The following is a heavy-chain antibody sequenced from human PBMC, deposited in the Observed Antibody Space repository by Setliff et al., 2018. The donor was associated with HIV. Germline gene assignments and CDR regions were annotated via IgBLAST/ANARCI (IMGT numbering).Heavy chain of an antibody. V-gene: IGHV1-2*02. CDR1: GDAFTDYY. Sequence: ASVKVSCKASGDAFTDYYIHWVRQAPGQGLEWMGWINPNSGGTNYAQKFQGRVTMTRDTSISTAFMELSSLTSEDTAVYYCARGEWVIRGDFDHWGQGTLVTVSS. CDR3: ARGEWVIRGDFDH. D-gene: IGHD3-10*01. CDR2: INPNSGGT. J-gene: IGHJ4*02.